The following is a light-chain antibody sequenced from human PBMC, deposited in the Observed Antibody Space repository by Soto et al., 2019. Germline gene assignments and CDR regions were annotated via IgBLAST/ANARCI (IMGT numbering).Light chain of an antibody. CDR1: SSDVGSYNL. J-gene: IGLJ1*01. CDR3: CSFAGGSTYV. V-gene: IGLV2-23*01. Sequence: QSALTQPASVSGSPGQSITLSCTGTSSDVGSYNLVSWYQQHPGKAPKLMISEGGKRPSGVSNRFSGPKSGNTASLTISGLQAEDETDYYCCSFAGGSTYVFGAGTKVTVL. CDR2: EGG.